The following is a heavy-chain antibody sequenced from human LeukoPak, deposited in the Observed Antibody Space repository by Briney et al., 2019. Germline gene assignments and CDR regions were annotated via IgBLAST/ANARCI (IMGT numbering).Heavy chain of an antibody. D-gene: IGHD6-13*01. Sequence: GGSLRLSCAASGFTFSSYWMHWVRQAPGKGLEWVSAISGSGGSTYYAVSVKGRFTISRDNSKNTLYLQMNSLRAEDTAVYYCARTRPISSSWVAHFDYWGQGTLVTVSS. CDR3: ARTRPISSSWVAHFDY. CDR2: ISGSGGST. J-gene: IGHJ4*02. CDR1: GFTFSSYW. V-gene: IGHV3-23*01.